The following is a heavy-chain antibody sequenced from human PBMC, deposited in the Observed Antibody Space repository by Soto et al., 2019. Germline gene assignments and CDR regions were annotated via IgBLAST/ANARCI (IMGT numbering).Heavy chain of an antibody. D-gene: IGHD2-15*01. V-gene: IGHV3-33*08. Sequence: QVQLVESGGGVVQPGRSLRLSCAASGFTFSSYGMHWVRQAPGKGLEWVAVIWYDESNKYYADSVKGRFTISRDNSKNTRYLQMNSRRAEDTAVYYCARGEGSIVVVVAAAYYFDYWGQGTLVTVSS. CDR2: IWYDESNK. CDR1: GFTFSSYG. CDR3: ARGEGSIVVVVAAAYYFDY. J-gene: IGHJ4*02.